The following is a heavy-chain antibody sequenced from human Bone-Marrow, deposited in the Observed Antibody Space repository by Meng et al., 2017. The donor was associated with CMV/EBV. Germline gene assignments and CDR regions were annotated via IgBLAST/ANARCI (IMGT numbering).Heavy chain of an antibody. CDR1: GFTFSSYS. Sequence: ETLSLTCAASGFTFSSYSMNWVRQAPGKGLEWVSSISSSSSYIYYADSVKGRFTISRDNAKNSLYLQMNSLRAEDTAVYYCARVEDSSGYSETYYFDYWGQGTLVTGSS. V-gene: IGHV3-21*01. CDR2: ISSSSSYI. CDR3: ARVEDSSGYSETYYFDY. J-gene: IGHJ4*02. D-gene: IGHD3-22*01.